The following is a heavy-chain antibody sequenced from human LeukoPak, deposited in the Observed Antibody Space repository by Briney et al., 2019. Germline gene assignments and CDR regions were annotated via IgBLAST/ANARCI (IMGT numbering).Heavy chain of an antibody. CDR1: GFTFSSYS. CDR3: AREWEVVPAWVFDP. V-gene: IGHV3-21*01. Sequence: PGGSLRLSCAASGFTFSSYSVNWVRQAPGKGLEWVSSISSSSSYIYYADSVKGRFTISRDNAKNSLYLQMNSLRAEDTAVYYCAREWEVVPAWVFDPWGQGTLVTVSS. CDR2: ISSSSSYI. J-gene: IGHJ5*02. D-gene: IGHD2-2*01.